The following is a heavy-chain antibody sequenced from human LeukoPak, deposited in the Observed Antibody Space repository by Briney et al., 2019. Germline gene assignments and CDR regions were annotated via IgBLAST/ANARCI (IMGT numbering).Heavy chain of an antibody. J-gene: IGHJ4*02. CDR3: AGGDGDYDYFDY. CDR2: ISSSSNYI. Sequence: GGSLRLSCAASGFIFSSYSMNWVRQAPGKGLEWVSSISSSSNYIYYADSVRGRFTISRDDAKNSLYLQMNSLRAEDTAVYYCAGGDGDYDYFDYWGQGILVTVSS. D-gene: IGHD4-17*01. V-gene: IGHV3-21*01. CDR1: GFIFSSYS.